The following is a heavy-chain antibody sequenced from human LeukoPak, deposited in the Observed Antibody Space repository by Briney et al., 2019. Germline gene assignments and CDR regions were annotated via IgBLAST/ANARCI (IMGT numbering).Heavy chain of an antibody. CDR1: GFTFSAFW. Sequence: PGGSLRLSCAASGFTFSAFWMSWVRQAPGKGLEWVANVKQDGSVKHYVDSVKGRFTVSRDNAKNSLYLQTNSLRADDTAVYYCARLWGDVTIFDYWGQGTLVTVSS. CDR2: VKQDGSVK. CDR3: ARLWGDVTIFDY. V-gene: IGHV3-7*01. J-gene: IGHJ4*02. D-gene: IGHD3-10*01.